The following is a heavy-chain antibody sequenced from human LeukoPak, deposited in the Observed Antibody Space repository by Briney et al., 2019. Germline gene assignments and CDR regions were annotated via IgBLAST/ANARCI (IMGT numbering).Heavy chain of an antibody. CDR2: ISGSGGST. D-gene: IGHD3-10*01. CDR1: GFTFSSYA. Sequence: LAGGSLRLSCAASGFTFSSYAMSWVRQAPGKGLEWVSAISGSGGSTYYADSVKGRFTISRDNSKNTLYLQMNSLRAEDTAVYYCAKCPNHMVRGVAFDYWGQGTLVTVSS. J-gene: IGHJ4*02. CDR3: AKCPNHMVRGVAFDY. V-gene: IGHV3-23*01.